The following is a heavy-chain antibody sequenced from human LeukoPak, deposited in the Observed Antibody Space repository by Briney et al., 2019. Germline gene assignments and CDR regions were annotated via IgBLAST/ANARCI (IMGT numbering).Heavy chain of an antibody. CDR2: IYYSGST. D-gene: IGHD6-6*01. CDR1: GGSISSYY. Sequence: SETLSLTCTVSGGSISSYYWSWIRQPPGKGLEWIGYIYYSGSTNYNPSLKSRVTISVDTSKNQFSLKLSSVTAADTAVYYCARLRERFIAARSRGRFDPWGQGTLVTVSS. V-gene: IGHV4-59*12. CDR3: ARLRERFIAARSRGRFDP. J-gene: IGHJ5*02.